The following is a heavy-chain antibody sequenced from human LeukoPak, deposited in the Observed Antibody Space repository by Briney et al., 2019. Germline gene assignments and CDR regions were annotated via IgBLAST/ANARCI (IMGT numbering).Heavy chain of an antibody. D-gene: IGHD2-15*01. CDR1: GFTFSSSW. J-gene: IGHJ6*04. CDR3: ARDHRIGGFMDL. CDR2: IKPDGSEE. Sequence: GGSLRLSCAASGFTFSSSWMSWVRQAPEKGLEWVANIKPDGSEEHSVDSVKGRFTISRDNAKNSLYLQMNSLRAEGTAVYYCARDHRIGGFMDLWGKGTTVTVSS. V-gene: IGHV3-7*01.